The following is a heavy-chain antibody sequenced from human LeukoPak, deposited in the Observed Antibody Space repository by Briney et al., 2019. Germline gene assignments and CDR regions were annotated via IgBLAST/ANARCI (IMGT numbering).Heavy chain of an antibody. V-gene: IGHV3-23*01. D-gene: IGHD6-19*01. CDR2: VSGSGDYT. CDR3: ARYPRPGRWLGFLH. J-gene: IGHJ1*01. Sequence: GGSLRLSCAASGFTFSSSAMSWVRQAPGKGLEWVSAVSGSGDYTYYADSVKGRFTISRDNSKSTLYLQMNSLRVEDTAIYYCARYPRPGRWLGFLHWGQGTLVTVSS. CDR1: GFTFSSSA.